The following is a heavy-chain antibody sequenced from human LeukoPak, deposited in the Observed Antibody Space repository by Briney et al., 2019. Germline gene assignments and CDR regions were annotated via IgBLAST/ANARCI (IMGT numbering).Heavy chain of an antibody. CDR3: ARSYRSGWYLAFAFDY. CDR2: ISSSSSYI. Sequence: GGSLRLSCAASGFTFSSYSMNWVRQAPGKGLEWVSSISSSSSYIYYADSVKGRFTISRDNAKNSLYLQINGLRAEDTAVYYCARSYRSGWYLAFAFDYWGQGTLVTDSS. J-gene: IGHJ4*02. CDR1: GFTFSSYS. V-gene: IGHV3-21*01. D-gene: IGHD6-19*01.